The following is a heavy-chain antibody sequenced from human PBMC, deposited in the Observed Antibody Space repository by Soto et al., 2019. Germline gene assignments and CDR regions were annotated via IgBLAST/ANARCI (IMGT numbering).Heavy chain of an antibody. V-gene: IGHV3-48*03. Sequence: SLRLSCAASGFTFSSYEMNWVRQAPAKGLEWVSYISSSGSTIYYADSVKGRFTISRDNAKNSLYLQMNSLRAEDTAVYYCARDLNYYDSSSDPWGQGTLVTVSS. CDR2: ISSSGSTI. CDR1: GFTFSSYE. CDR3: ARDLNYYDSSSDP. D-gene: IGHD3-22*01. J-gene: IGHJ5*02.